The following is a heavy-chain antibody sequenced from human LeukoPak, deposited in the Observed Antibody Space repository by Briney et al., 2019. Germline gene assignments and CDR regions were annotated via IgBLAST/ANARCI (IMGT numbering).Heavy chain of an antibody. Sequence: GGSLRLSCAASGFTFSSYAMHWVRQAPGRGLEWVSFIQYDGSHKNYVDSVKGRFTISRDNSKNTLYLQMNSLRAEDTAVYYCAGFGESHQNWFDPWGQGTLVTVSS. D-gene: IGHD3-10*01. J-gene: IGHJ5*02. CDR1: GFTFSSYA. CDR3: AGFGESHQNWFDP. V-gene: IGHV3-30*02. CDR2: IQYDGSHK.